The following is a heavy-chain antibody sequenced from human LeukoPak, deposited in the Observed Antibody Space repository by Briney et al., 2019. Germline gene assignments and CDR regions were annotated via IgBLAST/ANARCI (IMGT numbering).Heavy chain of an antibody. CDR2: IKQDGSEK. J-gene: IGHJ4*02. D-gene: IGHD3-22*01. CDR3: AREQPYYYDSSGTALMAEIKYYFDY. CDR1: GFTFSSYS. Sequence: GGSLRLSCAASGFTFSSYSMNWVRQAPGKGLEWVANIKQDGSEKYYVDSVKGRFTISRDNAKNSLYLQMNSLRAEDTGVYYCAREQPYYYDSSGTALMAEIKYYFDYWGQGTLVIVSS. V-gene: IGHV3-7*01.